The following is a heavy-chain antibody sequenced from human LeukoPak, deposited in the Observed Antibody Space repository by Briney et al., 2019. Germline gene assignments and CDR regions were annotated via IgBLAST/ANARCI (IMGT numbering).Heavy chain of an antibody. CDR1: GYTFDDYD. Sequence: ASVKVSCKASGYTFDDYDINWVRQVPGQGLEWLGWMNGRSGNTGYTEKLEGRLSMTRDTSTTTAYLEVTGLTSEDTAMYFCARAGYRGYDSDALDVWGQGTLATVSS. D-gene: IGHD5-12*01. CDR3: ARAGYRGYDSDALDV. CDR2: MNGRSGNT. V-gene: IGHV1-8*01. J-gene: IGHJ3*01.